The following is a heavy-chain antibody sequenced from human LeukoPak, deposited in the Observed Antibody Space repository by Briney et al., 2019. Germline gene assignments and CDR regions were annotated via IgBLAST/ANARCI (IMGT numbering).Heavy chain of an antibody. V-gene: IGHV3-23*01. Sequence: RGSLRLSCAASGFTFSSYAMSWVRQAPGKGLEWVSAISGSGGSTYYADSVKGRFTISRDNFKNTLYLQMNSLRAEDTAVYYCAKDRAHASRLYEADYWGQGTLVTVSS. CDR1: GFTFSSYA. J-gene: IGHJ4*02. CDR2: ISGSGGST. CDR3: AKDRAHASRLYEADY. D-gene: IGHD6-13*01.